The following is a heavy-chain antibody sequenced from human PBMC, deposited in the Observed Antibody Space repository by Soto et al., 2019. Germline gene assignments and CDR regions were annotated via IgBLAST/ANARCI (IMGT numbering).Heavy chain of an antibody. Sequence: EVQVLESGGGSVQPGGSLRLSCAASGFTFSNFAMGWVRHAPGKGREWVSEITGSTGSTYYADSVRGRFFISRDNSKNTLHLQMNSLRVEDTAVYYCVKDTSSSPYYMDVWGKGTTVTVSS. J-gene: IGHJ6*03. CDR2: ITGSTGST. CDR3: VKDTSSSPYYMDV. CDR1: GFTFSNFA. D-gene: IGHD2-2*01. V-gene: IGHV3-23*01.